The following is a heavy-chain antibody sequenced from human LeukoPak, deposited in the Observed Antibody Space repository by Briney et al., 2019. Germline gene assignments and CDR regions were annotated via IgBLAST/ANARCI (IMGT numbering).Heavy chain of an antibody. CDR3: ARSLVVPARVYYYYGMDV. CDR1: GGSISSYY. D-gene: IGHD2-2*01. J-gene: IGHJ6*04. CDR2: IYYSGST. Sequence: LETLSLTCTVSGGSISSYYWSWIRQPPGRGLEWIGYIYYSGSTNYNPSLKSRVTISVDTSKNQFSLKLSSVTAADTAVYYCARSLVVPARVYYYYGMDVWGKGTTVTVSS. V-gene: IGHV4-59*01.